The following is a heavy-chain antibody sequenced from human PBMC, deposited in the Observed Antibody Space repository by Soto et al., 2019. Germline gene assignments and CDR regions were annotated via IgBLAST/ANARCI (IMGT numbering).Heavy chain of an antibody. Sequence: EVQLVESGGDLVQPGGSLRLSCAASGFTFSKYSMNWVRQAQGKGLEWVSYISSSGIAIYYADSVQGRFTISRDNAKNSLYLQMDSLRPEDTAVYYCARDIILVPAAPDAFDIWGQGTMVTVSS. D-gene: IGHD2-2*01. J-gene: IGHJ3*02. CDR3: ARDIILVPAAPDAFDI. CDR2: ISSSGIAI. CDR1: GFTFSKYS. V-gene: IGHV3-48*01.